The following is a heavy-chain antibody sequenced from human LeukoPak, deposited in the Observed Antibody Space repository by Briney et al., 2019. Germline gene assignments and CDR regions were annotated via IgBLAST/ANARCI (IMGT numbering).Heavy chain of an antibody. CDR2: IYYSGST. CDR1: GGSISNYY. CDR3: ARSKITGTTLFDY. D-gene: IGHD1-20*01. J-gene: IGHJ4*02. V-gene: IGHV4-59*01. Sequence: PSATLSLTCTVSGGSISNYYWSWIRQPAGKGLERIGFIYYSGSTNHNPSLKSRVTISIDTSKNQFSLKLNSVTAADTAVYYCARSKITGTTLFDYWGKGTLVTVSS.